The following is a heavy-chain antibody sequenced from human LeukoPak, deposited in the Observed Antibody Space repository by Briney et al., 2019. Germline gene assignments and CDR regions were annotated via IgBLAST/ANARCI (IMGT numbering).Heavy chain of an antibody. Sequence: PSETLSLTCTASGVSFSTYYWTWLRQPAGKGPEWIGRIYSSGNTNYNPSLESRVTMSIDTSKNQFSLKLTSVTAADTAVYYCARERGILRGDAFDIWGQGTVVTVSS. J-gene: IGHJ3*02. V-gene: IGHV4-4*07. CDR3: ARERGILRGDAFDI. CDR2: IYSSGNT. CDR1: GVSFSTYY. D-gene: IGHD1-26*01.